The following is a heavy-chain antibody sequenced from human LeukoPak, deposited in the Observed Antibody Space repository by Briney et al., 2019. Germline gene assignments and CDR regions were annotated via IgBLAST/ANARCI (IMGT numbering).Heavy chain of an antibody. V-gene: IGHV1-8*01. J-gene: IGHJ6*02. CDR1: GYTFTSYD. CDR3: ARGGSSGWYFLYYYYYGMDV. Sequence: ASVKVSCKVSGYTFTSYDINWVRQATGQGLEWMGWMNPNSGNTGYAQKFQGRVTMTRNTSISTAYMGLSSLRSEDTAVYYCARGGSSGWYFLYYYYYGMDVWGQGTTVTVSS. D-gene: IGHD6-19*01. CDR2: MNPNSGNT.